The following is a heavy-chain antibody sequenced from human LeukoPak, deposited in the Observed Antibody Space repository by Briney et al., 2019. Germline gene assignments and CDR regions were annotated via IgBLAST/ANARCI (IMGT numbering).Heavy chain of an antibody. CDR1: GFTFSSYA. Sequence: GGSLRLSCAASGFTFSSYAMSWVRQAPGKGLEWVSAISGSGGSTYYADSVKGRFTISRDNSKNTLYLQMNSLRAEDTAVYYCAKEEKLLWFGGNWFDPWGQRTLVTVSS. J-gene: IGHJ5*02. V-gene: IGHV3-23*01. CDR2: ISGSGGST. CDR3: AKEEKLLWFGGNWFDP. D-gene: IGHD3-10*01.